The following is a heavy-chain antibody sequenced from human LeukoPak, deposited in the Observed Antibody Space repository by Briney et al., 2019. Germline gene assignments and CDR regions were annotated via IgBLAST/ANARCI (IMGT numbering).Heavy chain of an antibody. CDR2: IYSGGST. CDR3: ARGLRCSSTSCYNYYGMDV. J-gene: IGHJ6*02. D-gene: IGHD2-2*02. Sequence: GGSLRLSCTASGFTVSSNYMSWVRQAPGKGLEWVSVIYSGGSTYYADSVKGRFTISRDNSKNTLYLQMNSLRAEDTAVYYCARGLRCSSTSCYNYYGMDVWGQGTTVTVSS. CDR1: GFTVSSNY. V-gene: IGHV3-66*01.